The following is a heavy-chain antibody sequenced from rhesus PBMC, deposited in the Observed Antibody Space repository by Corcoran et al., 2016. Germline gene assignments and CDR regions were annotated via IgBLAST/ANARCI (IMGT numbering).Heavy chain of an antibody. V-gene: IGHV4-65*01. Sequence: QVQLQESGPGLVKPSETLSLTCAVSGGSISRSNWWSWIRQPPGKGLEWIGYISGSSGSTYYNPYIKRRVTISTATSNNQFSLKLVSVTAADTAVDYCARGYTIFGLVTTFDYWGQGALVTVSS. CDR1: GGSISRSNW. D-gene: IGHD3-3*01. CDR2: ISGSSGST. J-gene: IGHJ4*01. CDR3: ARGYTIFGLVTTFDY.